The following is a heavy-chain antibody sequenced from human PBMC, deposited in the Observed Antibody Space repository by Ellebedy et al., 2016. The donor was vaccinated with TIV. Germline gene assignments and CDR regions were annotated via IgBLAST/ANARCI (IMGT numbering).Heavy chain of an antibody. CDR1: GGSLRGYH. V-gene: IGHV4-34*12. CDR3: ASSGPQ. CDR2: TIHSGST. J-gene: IGHJ4*02. Sequence: MPGGSLRLSCAVYGGSLRGYHWNWIRQPPGKGLEWIGATIHSGSTNYNPSLKSRVTISVDTSKNQFSLKLSSVTAADTAVYYCASSGPQWGQGTLVTVSS.